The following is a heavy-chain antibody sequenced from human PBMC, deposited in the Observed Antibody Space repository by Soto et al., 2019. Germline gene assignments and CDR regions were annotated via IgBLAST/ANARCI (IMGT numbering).Heavy chain of an antibody. CDR3: AKSIVVGNYYYYGMDV. D-gene: IGHD3-22*01. J-gene: IGHJ6*02. V-gene: IGHV3-23*01. CDR1: GFTFSRYA. Sequence: PGGSLRLSCAASGFTFSRYAMSWVRQAPGKGLEWVSAISGSGGSTYYADSVKGRFTISRDNSKNTLYLQMNSLRAEDTAVYYCAKSIVVGNYYYYGMDVWGQGTTVTVSS. CDR2: ISGSGGST.